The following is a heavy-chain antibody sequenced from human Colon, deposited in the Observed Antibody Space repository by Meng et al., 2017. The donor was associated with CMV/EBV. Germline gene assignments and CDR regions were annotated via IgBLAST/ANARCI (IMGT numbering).Heavy chain of an antibody. D-gene: IGHD6-19*01. J-gene: IGHJ4*02. Sequence: GESLKISCTASGFTFNIYTFHWVRQAPAKGLEWVALISSDGITKYYADSVKGRFTISSDTAKNTVYLQMTSLRVEDMALYYCARYNNGWWSLDSWGPGTLVTVSS. CDR3: ARYNNGWWSLDS. V-gene: IGHV3-30-3*01. CDR1: GFTFNIYT. CDR2: ISSDGITK.